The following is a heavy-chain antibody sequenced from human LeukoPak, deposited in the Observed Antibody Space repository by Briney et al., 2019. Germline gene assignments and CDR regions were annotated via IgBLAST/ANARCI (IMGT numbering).Heavy chain of an antibody. CDR2: INHSGST. CDR1: GGSFSGYY. D-gene: IGHD3-10*01. CDR3: ASITMVRGVISWFDP. V-gene: IGHV4-34*01. J-gene: IGHJ5*02. Sequence: SETLSLTCAVYGGSFSGYYWSWIRQPPGKGLEWIGEINHSGSTNYNPSLKSRVTISVDRSKNQFSLKLSSVTAADTAVYYCASITMVRGVISWFDPWGQGTLVTVSS.